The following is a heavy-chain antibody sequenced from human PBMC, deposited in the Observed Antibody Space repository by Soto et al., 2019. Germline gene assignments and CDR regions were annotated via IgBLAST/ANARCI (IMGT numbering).Heavy chain of an antibody. Sequence: GGSLRLSYAASGFTLSSYSMIWVRQAPGKGLDWVSYISSSSSTMYYADSVKGRFTISRDNAKNSLYLQMNGLRAEDTAVYYCARVSPSSGYAFDIWGQGTMVTVSS. CDR3: ARVSPSSGYAFDI. J-gene: IGHJ3*02. CDR2: ISSSSSTM. V-gene: IGHV3-48*01. CDR1: GFTLSSYS. D-gene: IGHD3-22*01.